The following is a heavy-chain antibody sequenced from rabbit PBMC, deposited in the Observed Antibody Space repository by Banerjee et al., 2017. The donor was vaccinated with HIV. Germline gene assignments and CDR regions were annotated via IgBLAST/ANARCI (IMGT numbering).Heavy chain of an antibody. J-gene: IGHJ4*01. Sequence: QEQLKETGGGLVQPGGSLTLSCTASGFTISSSYWMSWVRQAPGKGLEWIAYVDAGSSGSTYYANWAKGQFTISKTSSTTVALQMTSLTAADTATYFCARYANSNGYNLWGQGTLVTDS. CDR2: VDAGSSGST. CDR1: GFTISSSYW. V-gene: IGHV1S45*01. CDR3: ARYANSNGYNL. D-gene: IGHD1-1*01.